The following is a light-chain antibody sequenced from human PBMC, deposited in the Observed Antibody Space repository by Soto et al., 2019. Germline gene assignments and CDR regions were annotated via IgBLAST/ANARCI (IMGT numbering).Light chain of an antibody. CDR2: AAS. V-gene: IGKV1-9*01. Sequence: IQLTQSPSSLSASVGDRVTITCRASQDISSYLAWYQQKVGKAPKLLIYAASTLQTGVPSRFSGSGSGTDFTLTISSLQPEDFATYFCQQYGSSPPFTFGPGTKVDIK. J-gene: IGKJ3*01. CDR1: QDISSY. CDR3: QQYGSSPPFT.